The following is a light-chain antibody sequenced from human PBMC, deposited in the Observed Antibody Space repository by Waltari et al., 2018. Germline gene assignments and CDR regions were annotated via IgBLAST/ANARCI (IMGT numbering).Light chain of an antibody. V-gene: IGKV3D-15*01. Sequence: EIVMTQSPDTLSVSPGDRATLPCRASQSISNNLAWYQQKPGQAPRLLIYGASTRATGIPARFSGNRSGTEFTLTISSLQSEDFAVYYCQQYNNWPPLFTFGPGTKVDMK. CDR3: QQYNNWPPLFT. CDR2: GAS. J-gene: IGKJ3*01. CDR1: QSISNN.